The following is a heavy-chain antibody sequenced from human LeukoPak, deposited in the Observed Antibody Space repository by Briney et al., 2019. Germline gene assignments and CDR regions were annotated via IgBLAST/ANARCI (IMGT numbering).Heavy chain of an antibody. CDR3: ARGWYYYGSGSPLHI. CDR1: GGSFSGYY. J-gene: IGHJ3*02. CDR2: INHSGST. V-gene: IGHV4-34*01. Sequence: PSETLSLTCAVYGGSFSGYYWSWIRQPPGKGLEWIGEINHSGSTNYNPSLKSRVTISVDTSKNQFSLKLSSVTAADTAVHYCARGWYYYGSGSPLHIWGQGTMVTVSS. D-gene: IGHD3-10*01.